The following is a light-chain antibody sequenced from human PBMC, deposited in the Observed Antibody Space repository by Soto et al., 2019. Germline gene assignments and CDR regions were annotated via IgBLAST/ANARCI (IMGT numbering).Light chain of an antibody. CDR2: KAS. V-gene: IGKV1-5*03. Sequence: DIQMTQSPSTLSASVGNSVTITCRASQSISIWLAWYQQKPGKAPKLLIHKASTLQSGVPSRFSGSGSETDFTLTIRSLQPDYFATFYCQQYNSYSPTFGQGTKVDIK. CDR1: QSISIW. J-gene: IGKJ1*01. CDR3: QQYNSYSPT.